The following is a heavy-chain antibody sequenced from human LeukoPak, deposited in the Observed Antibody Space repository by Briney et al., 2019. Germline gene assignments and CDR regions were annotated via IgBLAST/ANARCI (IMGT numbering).Heavy chain of an antibody. J-gene: IGHJ3*02. CDR2: IYYRGST. V-gene: IGHV4-59*08. CDR3: ARSGVFTGYDAFDI. D-gene: IGHD6-13*01. Sequence: PSETLSLTCTVSGGSISGYYWSWIRQPPGKGLEWIGYIYYRGSTNYNPSLKSRVTISVDTSKNHYSLRLTSVTAADTAVYYCARSGVFTGYDAFDIWGQGTRVTVSS. CDR1: GGSISGYY.